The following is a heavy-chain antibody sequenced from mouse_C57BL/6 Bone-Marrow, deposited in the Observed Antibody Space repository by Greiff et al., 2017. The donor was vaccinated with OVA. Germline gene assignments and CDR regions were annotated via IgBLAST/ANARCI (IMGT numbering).Heavy chain of an antibody. D-gene: IGHD1-1*01. V-gene: IGHV14-4*01. Sequence: EVQLQQSGAELVRPGASVKLSCTASGFNIKDDYMHWVKQRPEQGLEWIGWIDPENGDTEYASKFQGKATITADTSSNTAYLQLSSLTSEDTAVYYCTTPYGSSSYAMDYLGQGTSVTVSS. CDR2: IDPENGDT. J-gene: IGHJ4*01. CDR1: GFNIKDDY. CDR3: TTPYGSSSYAMDY.